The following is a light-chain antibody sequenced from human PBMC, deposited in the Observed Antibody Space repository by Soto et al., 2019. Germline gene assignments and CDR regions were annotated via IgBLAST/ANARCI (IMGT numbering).Light chain of an antibody. CDR2: EAT. CDR1: STDFVSYNR. J-gene: IGLJ1*01. CDR3: SSYAGFNRYL. V-gene: IGLV2-18*02. Sequence: QSALTQPPSVSGSPGQSVTISCTGTSTDFVSYNRVSWYQQPPGTAPKLIIYEATNRPSGVPDRFSGSKSGNTASLTISGLQAADEADYYCSSYAGFNRYLFGTGTKV.